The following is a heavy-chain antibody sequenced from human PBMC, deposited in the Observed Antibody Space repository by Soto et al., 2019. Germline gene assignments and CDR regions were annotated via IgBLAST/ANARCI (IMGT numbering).Heavy chain of an antibody. J-gene: IGHJ3*02. CDR3: AKDQGDDYDFWSGHIHGAFDI. CDR1: GFTFSSYG. CDR2: ISYDGSNK. Sequence: GGSLRLSCAASGFTFSSYGMHWVRQAPGKGLEWVAVISYDGSNKYYADSVKGRFTISRDNSKNTLYLQMNSLRAEDTAVYYCAKDQGDDYDFWSGHIHGAFDIWGQGTMVTVSS. D-gene: IGHD3-3*01. V-gene: IGHV3-30*18.